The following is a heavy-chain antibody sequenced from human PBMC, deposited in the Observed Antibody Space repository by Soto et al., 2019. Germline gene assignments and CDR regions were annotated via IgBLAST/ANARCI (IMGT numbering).Heavy chain of an antibody. V-gene: IGHV1-2*02. D-gene: IGHD1-1*01. Sequence: DSLQPSCKASGYTFTDYHMQWVRQAPGQGLEWMGWINPNSGGTNYAQKYQARVTMTWDTSTSTAYMELSSLTSDDMAVYYCARSRRSHDASDRRGKRNIVTV. CDR1: GYTFTDYH. CDR2: INPNSGGT. J-gene: IGHJ3*02. CDR3: ARSRRSHDASDR.